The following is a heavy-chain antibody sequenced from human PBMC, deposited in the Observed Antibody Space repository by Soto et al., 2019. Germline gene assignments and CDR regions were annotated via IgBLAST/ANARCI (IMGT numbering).Heavy chain of an antibody. Sequence: EVQLLESGGGLVQPGGSLRLSCAASGFIFRNYAMSWVRQAPGKGMELVSSIHGTGGSAYFADSVKGRFTVSRDDSKSTLYLQMSSLRVDDTALYYCAKDALAGNGEWDWFDLWGQGTLVTVSS. V-gene: IGHV3-23*01. CDR1: GFIFRNYA. CDR2: IHGTGGSA. D-gene: IGHD6-19*01. J-gene: IGHJ5*02. CDR3: AKDALAGNGEWDWFDL.